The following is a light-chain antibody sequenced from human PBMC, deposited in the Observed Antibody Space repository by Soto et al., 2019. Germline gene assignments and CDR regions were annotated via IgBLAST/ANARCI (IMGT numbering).Light chain of an antibody. V-gene: IGLV1-51*01. Sequence: QSVLTQPPSVSAAPGQNVTMSCSGTSSNIGNNYVSWYQQLPGTAPKLLIEYNDQRPSGIPDRFSGAKSGTSVTLGITGLQTGDEADYCCGTWDRSVSAGIFGGGTKLTVL. J-gene: IGLJ2*01. CDR2: YND. CDR1: SSNIGNNY. CDR3: GTWDRSVSAGI.